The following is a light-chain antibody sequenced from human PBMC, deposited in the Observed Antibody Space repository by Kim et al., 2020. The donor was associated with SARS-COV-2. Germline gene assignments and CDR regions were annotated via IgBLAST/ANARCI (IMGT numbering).Light chain of an antibody. Sequence: DIQLTHSPSSLSASVGDRVTITCRASQSISNFLNWYQLKPEKAPKLLIYAASTVQSVVTSRFSGSGSGTDFTLTISSLQPEDFATYYCQQSYSVPRTFGGGTKVDIK. CDR2: AAS. J-gene: IGKJ4*01. CDR3: QQSYSVPRT. V-gene: IGKV1-39*01. CDR1: QSISNF.